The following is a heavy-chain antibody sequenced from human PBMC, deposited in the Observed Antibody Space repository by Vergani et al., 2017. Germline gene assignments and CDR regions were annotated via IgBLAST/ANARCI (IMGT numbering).Heavy chain of an antibody. CDR2: ISYDGSNK. J-gene: IGHJ4*02. CDR1: VFTFSIYA. D-gene: IGHD3-22*01. CDR3: ARDGLYYDSSGYKNYFDY. Sequence: QVQLLESGGGVVQPGRSLRLSCAASVFTFSIYAMHWVRQAPGKGLEWVAVISYDGSNKYYADSVKGRFTISRDNSKNTLYLQMNSLRAEDTAVYYCARDGLYYDSSGYKNYFDYWGQGTLVTVSS. V-gene: IGHV3-30-3*01.